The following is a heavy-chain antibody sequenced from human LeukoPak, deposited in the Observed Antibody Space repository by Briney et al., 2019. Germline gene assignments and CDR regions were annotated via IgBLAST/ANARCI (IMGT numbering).Heavy chain of an antibody. V-gene: IGHV4-4*07. D-gene: IGHD3-22*01. J-gene: IGHJ6*02. Sequence: AETLSLTCTVSGGTINNHYWSWIRQPAGKGLEWIGRIYTSGNTNYNPSLESRVTMSVDTSKNQFSLKLSSVTAADTAVYYCARGDIYDSSGYGHYYYGMDVWGQGTTVTVSS. CDR2: IYTSGNT. CDR1: GGTINNHY. CDR3: ARGDIYDSSGYGHYYYGMDV.